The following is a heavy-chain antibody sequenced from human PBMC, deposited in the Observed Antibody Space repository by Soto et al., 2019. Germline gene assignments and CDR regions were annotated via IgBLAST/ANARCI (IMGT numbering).Heavy chain of an antibody. CDR3: ARGYSDIVVVVAATRNYYYGMDV. CDR1: GGSISSYY. V-gene: IGHV4-59*08. J-gene: IGHJ6*02. D-gene: IGHD2-15*01. Sequence: SETLSLTCTVSGGSISSYYWSWIRQPPGKGLEWIGYIYYSGSTNYNPSLKSRVTISVDTSKNQFSLKLSSVTAADTAVYYCARGYSDIVVVVAATRNYYYGMDVWGQGTTVTVSS. CDR2: IYYSGST.